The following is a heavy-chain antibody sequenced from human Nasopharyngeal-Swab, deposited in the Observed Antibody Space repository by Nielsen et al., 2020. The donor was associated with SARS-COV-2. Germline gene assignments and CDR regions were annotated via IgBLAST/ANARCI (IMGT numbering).Heavy chain of an antibody. J-gene: IGHJ2*01. V-gene: IGHV3-74*01. CDR2: VNNDGSNP. Sequence: GESLKISCAASGFTFSSYWMHWVRQDPGKGLVWVPRVNNDGSNPNYADSVKGRFTISRDNAKNTLYLQMNSLRAEDTALYYCARALNGYFDLWGRGTLVAVSS. CDR1: GFTFSSYW. CDR3: ARALNGYFDL.